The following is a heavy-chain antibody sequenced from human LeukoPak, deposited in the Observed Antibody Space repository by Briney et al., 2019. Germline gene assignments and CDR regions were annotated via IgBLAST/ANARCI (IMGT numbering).Heavy chain of an antibody. CDR1: GFTFSGYT. V-gene: IGHV3-48*02. J-gene: IGHJ5*01. Sequence: GGSLRLSCEASGFTFSGYTMDWVRQAPGKGLEWVSYISSRSTTIYYADSVKGRFTVSRDNAKNSLFLQMKSLRDEDTAVYYCARGNYYDSSGYHSGPDSWGQGTLVTVSS. D-gene: IGHD3-22*01. CDR3: ARGNYYDSSGYHSGPDS. CDR2: ISSRSTTI.